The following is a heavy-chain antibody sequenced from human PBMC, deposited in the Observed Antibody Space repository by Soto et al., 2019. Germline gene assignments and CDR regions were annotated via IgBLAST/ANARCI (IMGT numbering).Heavy chain of an antibody. Sequence: EVQLVESGGTLVQPGGSPRLSCAATGFTFTNYWMHWVRQAPGKGLVWVSRINGDGSNTFYADSVKGRLTISRDNAENTVYLQMNSLRAEDTAVYYCARGIQYRYGMDVWGQGTTVTVSS. CDR2: INGDGSNT. J-gene: IGHJ6*02. D-gene: IGHD3-16*02. CDR1: GFTFTNYW. CDR3: ARGIQYRYGMDV. V-gene: IGHV3-74*01.